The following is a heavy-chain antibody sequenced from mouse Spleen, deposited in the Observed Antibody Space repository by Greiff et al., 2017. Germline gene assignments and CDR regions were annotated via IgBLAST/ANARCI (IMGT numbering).Heavy chain of an antibody. V-gene: IGHV5-12*02. J-gene: IGHJ1*01. CDR2: ISNGGGST. CDR1: GFTFSDYY. CDR3: ARHGAYYRYEGYFDV. D-gene: IGHD2-14*01. Sequence: EVQGVESGGGLVQPGGSLKLSCATSGFTFSDYYMYWVRQTPEKRLEWVAYISNGGGSTYYPDTVKGRFTISRDNAKNTLYLQMSRLQSEDTAMYYCARHGAYYRYEGYFDVWGAGTTVTVSS.